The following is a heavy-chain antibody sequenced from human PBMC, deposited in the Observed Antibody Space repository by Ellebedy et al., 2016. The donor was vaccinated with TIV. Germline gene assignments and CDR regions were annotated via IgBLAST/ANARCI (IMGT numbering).Heavy chain of an antibody. CDR2: INNHNTNT. V-gene: IGHV1-18*04. CDR3: ARDTSDSSSSF. CDR1: GYPFTSYG. Sequence: AASVKVSCKASGYPFTSYGISWVRQAPGQGLEWLGWINNHNTNTNYAEKFQDRVTMTTDPSTTTVYMELRNLRHDDTAVYYCARDTSDSSSSFWGLGTLVTVSA. D-gene: IGHD6-6*01. J-gene: IGHJ4*02.